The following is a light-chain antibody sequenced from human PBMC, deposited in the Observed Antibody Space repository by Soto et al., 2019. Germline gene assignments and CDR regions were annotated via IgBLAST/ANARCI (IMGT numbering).Light chain of an antibody. V-gene: IGKV1-17*03. CDR1: QDIRDY. Sequence: DIQMTQFPSAMSASVGDRVTITCRASQDIRDYLAWFQHKPGNVPKRLIYASTLQSWVPSRFSGSGSGTEFTLTITGLQPEDFATYYCLHYHSYPRTFGRGTKVEIK. CDR2: AS. CDR3: LHYHSYPRT. J-gene: IGKJ1*01.